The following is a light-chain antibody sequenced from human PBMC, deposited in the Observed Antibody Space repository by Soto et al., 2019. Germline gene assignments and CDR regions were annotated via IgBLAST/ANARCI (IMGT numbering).Light chain of an antibody. CDR1: QSVSSSY. V-gene: IGKV3D-7*01. CDR3: QQYNDWPPYA. J-gene: IGKJ2*01. Sequence: IVLTQSPGTLSSYPVEIVTLSCMASQSVSSSYLAWYQQKPGQAPRLLIYGASIRAPGIPARLNGSGSGTDFTLTISTLQSEDFSVYYCQQYNDWPPYAFGRGTRLEIK. CDR2: GAS.